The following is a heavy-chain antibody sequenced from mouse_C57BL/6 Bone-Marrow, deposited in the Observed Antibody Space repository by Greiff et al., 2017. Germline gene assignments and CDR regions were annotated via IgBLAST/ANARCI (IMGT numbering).Heavy chain of an antibody. J-gene: IGHJ3*01. CDR1: GYTFTSYW. D-gene: IGHD2-4*01. Sequence: QVHVKQPGAELVRPGSSVKRSCKASGYTFTSYWLHWVKPRPIQGLEWIGNIDPSDSETPYNQKFKDKATLTVDKSSSTSYLQLSSLSSEDSAVSYCARSTYDSAWFAYWGQGTLVTVSA. CDR3: ARSTYDSAWFAY. CDR2: IDPSDSET. V-gene: IGHV1-52*01.